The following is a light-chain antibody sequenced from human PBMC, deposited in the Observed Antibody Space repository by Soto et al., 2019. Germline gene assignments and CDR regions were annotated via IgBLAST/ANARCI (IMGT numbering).Light chain of an antibody. CDR1: QSVLFSINQKNY. J-gene: IGKJ1*01. Sequence: DIVLTQSPDSVAVSLGERATTNCKSSQSVLFSINQKNYLAWYHQKPGQPPKLLTYWASIRESGVPTRFSGSGSGTNFTLTISSLQAEDAAVYYCQQDYTTPPTFGLGTKVEVK. CDR2: WAS. CDR3: QQDYTTPPT. V-gene: IGKV4-1*01.